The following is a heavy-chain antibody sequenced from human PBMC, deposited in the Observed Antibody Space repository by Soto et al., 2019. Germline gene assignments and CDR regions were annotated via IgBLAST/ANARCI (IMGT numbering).Heavy chain of an antibody. D-gene: IGHD6-6*01. CDR2: IYYSGGT. V-gene: IGHV4-31*03. Sequence: QVQLQESGPGLVKPSQTLSLTCTVSGGSISSSGYYWAWIRQHPGKGLEWIGCIYYSGGTSYNPSLKSRLTISVDTSKKQFSLKLSSVTAADTAVYYCVRTKDYSSSLDYWGQGILVTVSS. J-gene: IGHJ4*02. CDR3: VRTKDYSSSLDY. CDR1: GGSISSSGYY.